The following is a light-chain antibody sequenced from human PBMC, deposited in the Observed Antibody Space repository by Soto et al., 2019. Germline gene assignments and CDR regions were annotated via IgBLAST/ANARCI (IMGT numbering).Light chain of an antibody. CDR3: CSYAGSRTYV. CDR2: EGS. J-gene: IGLJ1*01. Sequence: SVLAQPASVSGSPGQSITISCTGTSNEVGSYNLVSWYQQYPGKAPKLMIYEGSKRPSGVSNRFSGSKSGNTASLTISGLQAEDEADYYCCSYAGSRTYVFGTGTKVTVL. CDR1: SNEVGSYNL. V-gene: IGLV2-23*01.